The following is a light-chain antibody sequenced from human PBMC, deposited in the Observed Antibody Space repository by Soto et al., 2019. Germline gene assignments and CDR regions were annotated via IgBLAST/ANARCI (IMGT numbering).Light chain of an antibody. CDR3: QQYHKWPPQNT. J-gene: IGKJ2*01. Sequence: EIVMTQSPATLSVSPGERATVSCRASQTVSSNLAWYQQKPCQAPRLLIHGASTRATGVPARFSGSGSGTEFTLTISSLQSEVFAGYYCQQYHKWPPQNTFGQGTKLQIK. CDR1: QTVSSN. CDR2: GAS. V-gene: IGKV3-15*01.